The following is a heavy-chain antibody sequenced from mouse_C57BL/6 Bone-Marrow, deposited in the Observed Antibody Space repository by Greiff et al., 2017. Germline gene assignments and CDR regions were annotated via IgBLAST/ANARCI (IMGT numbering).Heavy chain of an antibody. CDR2: ISSGGDYI. D-gene: IGHD2-5*01. V-gene: IGHV5-9-1*02. Sequence: EVMLVESGEGLVKPGGSLKLSCAASGFTFSSYAMSWVRQTPEKRLEWVAYISSGGDYIYYADTVKGRFTISRDNARNTLYLQMSSLKSEDTAMYYCTRDPGYSKFDYWGQGTTLTVSS. J-gene: IGHJ2*01. CDR3: TRDPGYSKFDY. CDR1: GFTFSSYA.